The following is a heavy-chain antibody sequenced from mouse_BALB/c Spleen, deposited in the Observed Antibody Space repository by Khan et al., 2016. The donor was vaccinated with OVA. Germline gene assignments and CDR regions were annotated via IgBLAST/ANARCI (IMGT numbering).Heavy chain of an antibody. V-gene: IGHV1-7*01. CDR2: INPSTGYT. J-gene: IGHJ2*01. CDR3: ARRGLRWDFDY. CDR1: GYTFINYW. Sequence: QVQLQQSGAELAKPGASVKMSCKASGYTFINYWILWVKQRPGKGLEWIGYINPSTGYTEYNQNFKDKATLTADKSSSTADTQRSSLTSEDSAVYYCARRGLRWDFDYWGQGTTLTVSS. D-gene: IGHD1-1*01.